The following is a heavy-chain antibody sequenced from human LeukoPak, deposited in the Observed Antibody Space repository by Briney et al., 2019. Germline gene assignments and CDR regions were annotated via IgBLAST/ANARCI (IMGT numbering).Heavy chain of an antibody. Sequence: GGSLRLSCAASGFTFSDYYMSWIRQAPGKGLEWISYISSSGSTIYYADSVKGRFTISRDNRKNTLYLQMNSLRAEDTAVYYCARDEGYISPTHFDYWGQGTLVTVSS. V-gene: IGHV3-11*04. CDR3: ARDEGYISPTHFDY. CDR1: GFTFSDYY. CDR2: ISSSGSTI. D-gene: IGHD6-13*01. J-gene: IGHJ4*02.